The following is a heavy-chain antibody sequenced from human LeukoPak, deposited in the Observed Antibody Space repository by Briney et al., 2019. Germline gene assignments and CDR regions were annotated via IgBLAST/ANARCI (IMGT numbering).Heavy chain of an antibody. V-gene: IGHV5-51*01. CDR1: GYSFTSYW. J-gene: IGHJ4*02. CDR3: ARLSIEGKQWLLGDY. Sequence: GESLKMSCKGSGYSFTSYWIGWVRQMPGKGLEWMGIVYPGDSDTRYSPSFQGQVTISADKSISTAYLQWSNLRASNTAMYYCARLSIEGKQWLLGDYWGQGTLVTVSS. D-gene: IGHD6-19*01. CDR2: VYPGDSDT.